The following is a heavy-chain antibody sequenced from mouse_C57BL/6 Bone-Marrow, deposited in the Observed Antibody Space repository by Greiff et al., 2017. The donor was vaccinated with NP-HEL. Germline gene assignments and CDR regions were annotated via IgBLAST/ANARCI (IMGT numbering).Heavy chain of an antibody. J-gene: IGHJ1*03. V-gene: IGHV1-72*01. Sequence: VQLQQPGAELVKPGASVKLSCKASGYTFTSYWMHWVKQRPGRGLEWIGWIDTIRGGTKSNEKFKSKATLTVDKPSSTAYMQRSSLTSEDSAVYYCARRVYSNYGYFDVWGTGTTVTVSS. CDR1: GYTFTSYW. D-gene: IGHD2-5*01. CDR2: IDTIRGGT. CDR3: ARRVYSNYGYFDV.